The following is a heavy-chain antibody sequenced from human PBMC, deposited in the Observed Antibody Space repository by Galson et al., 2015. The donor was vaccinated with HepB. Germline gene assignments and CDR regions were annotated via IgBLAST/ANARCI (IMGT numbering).Heavy chain of an antibody. CDR3: ACRIAAAGYDY. V-gene: IGHV7-4-1*02. D-gene: IGHD6-13*01. J-gene: IGHJ4*02. CDR2: INTNTGNP. CDR1: GYTFTGYA. Sequence: SVKVSCKASGYTFTGYAMNWVRQAPGQGLEWMGWINTNTGNPAYAQGFTGRFVFSLDTSVSTAYLQISSLKAEDTAVYYCACRIAAAGYDYWGQGTLVTVSS.